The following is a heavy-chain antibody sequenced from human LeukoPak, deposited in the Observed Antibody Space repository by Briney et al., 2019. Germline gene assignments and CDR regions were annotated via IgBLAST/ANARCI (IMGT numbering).Heavy chain of an antibody. J-gene: IGHJ4*02. Sequence: TGGSLRLSCAASGFTFSSYAMSWVRQDPGKGLEWVSAISGSGGSTYYADSVKGRFTISRDNSKNTLYLQMNSLRAEDTAVYYCAKGRVDGDYYFDYWGQGTLVTVSS. CDR3: AKGRVDGDYYFDY. CDR2: ISGSGGST. V-gene: IGHV3-23*01. D-gene: IGHD4-17*01. CDR1: GFTFSSYA.